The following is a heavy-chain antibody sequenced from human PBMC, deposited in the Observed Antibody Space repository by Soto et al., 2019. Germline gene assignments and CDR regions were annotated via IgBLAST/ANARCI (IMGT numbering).Heavy chain of an antibody. Sequence: EVQLVESGGGVVQPGGSLRLSCTASGFTFNTHWMHWVRQAPGKGLVWVSRIYFDGNTTNYAESVKGRLTVSRDNAKNTVYLHVNTLRDEDTAVYYCARGGAMGVDYWGQGTLVTVSS. CDR2: IYFDGNTT. D-gene: IGHD1-26*01. J-gene: IGHJ4*02. CDR1: GFTFNTHW. CDR3: ARGGAMGVDY. V-gene: IGHV3-74*01.